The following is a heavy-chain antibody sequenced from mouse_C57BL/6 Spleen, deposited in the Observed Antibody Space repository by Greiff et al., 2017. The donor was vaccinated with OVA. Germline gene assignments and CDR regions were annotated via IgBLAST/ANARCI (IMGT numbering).Heavy chain of an antibody. CDR1: GYTFTDYN. Sequence: EVQRVESGPELVKPGASVKIPCKASGYTFTDYNMDWVKQSHGKSLEWIGDINPNNGGTIYNQKFKGKATLTVDKSSSTAYMELRSLTSEDTAVYYCASLLRSWGQGTSVTVSS. CDR2: INPNNGGT. CDR3: ASLLRS. J-gene: IGHJ4*01. V-gene: IGHV1-18*01. D-gene: IGHD1-1*01.